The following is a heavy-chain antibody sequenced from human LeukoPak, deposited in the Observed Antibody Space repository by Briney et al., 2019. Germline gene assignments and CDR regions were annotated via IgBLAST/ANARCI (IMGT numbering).Heavy chain of an antibody. CDR2: VYTSGDA. CDR3: AGYGDPNYYFDY. Sequence: SETLSLTCSVSGGSISSYYWSWIRQTAGKGLEWIGRVYTSGDAKYNPTLESRVSMSLDTSKNQFFLKLTSVTAADTAVYYCAGYGDPNYYFDYWGQGTLVTVSS. J-gene: IGHJ4*02. V-gene: IGHV4-4*07. CDR1: GGSISSYY. D-gene: IGHD2-21*02.